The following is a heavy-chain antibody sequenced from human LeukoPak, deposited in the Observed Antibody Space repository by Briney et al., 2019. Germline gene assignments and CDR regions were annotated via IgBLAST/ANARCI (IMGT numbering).Heavy chain of an antibody. Sequence: PSETLSLTCAVYGGSFSGYYWSWIRQPPGKGLEWIGELNHSGSPNYTPSIKSRVTISVDTSKYQFSLNLSSVTAADTAVYYCARGPRTPIQLWFLNYWGQGTLVAVSS. V-gene: IGHV4-34*01. J-gene: IGHJ4*02. CDR2: LNHSGSP. CDR1: GGSFSGYY. CDR3: ARGPRTPIQLWFLNY. D-gene: IGHD5-18*01.